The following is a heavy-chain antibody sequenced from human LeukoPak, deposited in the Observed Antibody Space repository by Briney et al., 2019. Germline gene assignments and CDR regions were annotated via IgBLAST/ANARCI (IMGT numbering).Heavy chain of an antibody. D-gene: IGHD2-15*01. J-gene: IGHJ4*02. CDR2: IYYSGST. Sequence: SETLSLTCTVSGGSVSSGSYFWSWIRQPPGKGLEWIGYIYYSGSTNYNPSLKSRVTISVDTSKNQFSLKLSSVTAADTAVYYCARGPVGYCSGGSCYPVDYWGQGTLVTVSS. CDR1: GGSVSSGSYF. CDR3: ARGPVGYCSGGSCYPVDY. V-gene: IGHV4-61*01.